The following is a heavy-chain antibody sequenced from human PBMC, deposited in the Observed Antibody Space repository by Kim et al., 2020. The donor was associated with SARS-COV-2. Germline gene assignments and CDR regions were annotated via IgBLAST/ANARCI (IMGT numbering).Heavy chain of an antibody. V-gene: IGHV3-9*01. J-gene: IGHJ4*02. D-gene: IGHD2-2*01. Sequence: SGKGRFTISRDNAKNSLYLQMNSLRAEDTALYYCAPGDCSSTSCYSNFDYWGQGTLVTVSS. CDR3: APGDCSSTSCYSNFDY.